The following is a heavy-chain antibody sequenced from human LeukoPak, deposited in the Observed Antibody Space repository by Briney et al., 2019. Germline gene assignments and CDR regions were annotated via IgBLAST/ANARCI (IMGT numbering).Heavy chain of an antibody. CDR3: AKASSDYVWGTYRPFDY. J-gene: IGHJ4*02. CDR1: GFTFSSYG. D-gene: IGHD3-16*02. V-gene: IGHV3-23*01. Sequence: GGSLRLSCAASGFTFSSYGMSWVRQAPGKGLEWVSAISGSGGSTYYADSVKGRFSISRDNSKNTLYLQMNSLRAEDTAVYYCAKASSDYVWGTYRPFDYWGQGTLVTVSS. CDR2: ISGSGGST.